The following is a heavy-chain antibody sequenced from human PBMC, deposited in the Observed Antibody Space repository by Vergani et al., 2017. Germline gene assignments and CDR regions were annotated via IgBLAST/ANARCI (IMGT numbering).Heavy chain of an antibody. CDR2: ISGSGVSA. J-gene: IGHJ4*02. CDR3: AKDQHWEVGSTGFVY. D-gene: IGHD1-26*01. Sequence: EVQLLESGGGLVQPGGSLRLTCAASEFTFSNYAMNWVRQAPGKGLEWVSGISGSGVSAYYTDSVKGRFTISRDNSKNTLYLQMNSLRAEDTAVYYCAKDQHWEVGSTGFVYWGQGTLVTVSS. CDR1: EFTFSNYA. V-gene: IGHV3-23*01.